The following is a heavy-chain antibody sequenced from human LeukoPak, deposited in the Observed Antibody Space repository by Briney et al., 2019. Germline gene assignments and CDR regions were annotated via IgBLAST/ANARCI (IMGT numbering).Heavy chain of an antibody. CDR1: GFTFDDYA. D-gene: IGHD3-22*01. Sequence: GGSLRLSCAASGFTFDDYAMHWVRQAPGKGLEWVSGISWNSGSIGYADSVKGRFTISRDNAKNSLYLQMNSLRAEDTALYYCAKDSAYYYDGSGYSDYWGQGTLVTVSS. V-gene: IGHV3-9*01. CDR3: AKDSAYYYDGSGYSDY. CDR2: ISWNSGSI. J-gene: IGHJ4*02.